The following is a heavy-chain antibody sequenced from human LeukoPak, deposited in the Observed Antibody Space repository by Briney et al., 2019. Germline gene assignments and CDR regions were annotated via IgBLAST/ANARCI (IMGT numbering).Heavy chain of an antibody. CDR3: AKVAKYYYGSETYYFFEH. D-gene: IGHD3-10*01. CDR1: GFTFSSFG. V-gene: IGHV3-7*01. J-gene: IGHJ4*02. Sequence: GGSLRLSCAASGFTFSSFGMSWVRQAPGKGLEWVANINQDGSEKYFVDSVKGRFTISRDNAKNSLYLQMNSLRVEDTAVYYCAKVAKYYYGSETYYFFEHWGQGTPVTASS. CDR2: INQDGSEK.